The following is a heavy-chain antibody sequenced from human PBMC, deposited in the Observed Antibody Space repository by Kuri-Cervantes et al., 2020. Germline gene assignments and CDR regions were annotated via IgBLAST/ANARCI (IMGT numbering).Heavy chain of an antibody. CDR3: AKEGYSSGWSRGGFDY. J-gene: IGHJ4*02. D-gene: IGHD6-19*01. Sequence: GGSLRLSCAVSGFTLDDYAMHWVRQAPGKGLEWVSGISWNSGSIGYADSVKGRFTISRDNAKNSLYLQMNSLRAEDTALYYCAKEGYSSGWSRGGFDYWGQGTLVTVSS. CDR2: ISWNSGSI. V-gene: IGHV3-9*01. CDR1: GFTLDDYA.